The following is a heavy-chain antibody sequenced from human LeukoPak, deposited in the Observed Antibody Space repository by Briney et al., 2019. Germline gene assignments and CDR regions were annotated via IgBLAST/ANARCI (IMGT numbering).Heavy chain of an antibody. CDR3: ASQPYYDSSGYYFY. CDR1: GGSITSSTYN. J-gene: IGHJ4*02. CDR2: IYHSGST. D-gene: IGHD3-22*01. V-gene: IGHV4-39*01. Sequence: PSETLSLTCTVSGGSITSSTYNWGWIRQPPGKGLEWIGRIYHSGSTFYNPSLKSRVTISINTSKNQFSLKLSSVTAADTAVYYCASQPYYDSSGYYFYGGQGTLVTVSS.